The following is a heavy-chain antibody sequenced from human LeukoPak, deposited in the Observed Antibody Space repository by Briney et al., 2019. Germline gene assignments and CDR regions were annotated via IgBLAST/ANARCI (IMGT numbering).Heavy chain of an antibody. J-gene: IGHJ6*02. V-gene: IGHV1-2*02. CDR3: ARTPPHCSSTSCQKYYYGMDVSGMDV. Sequence: ASVTVSCKASGYTFTGYYMHWVRQAPGQGLEWMGWINPNSGGTNYAQKFQGRVTMTRDTSISTAYMELSRLRSDDTAVYYCARTPPHCSSTSCQKYYYGMDVSGMDVWGQGTTVTVSS. CDR2: INPNSGGT. CDR1: GYTFTGYY. D-gene: IGHD2-2*01.